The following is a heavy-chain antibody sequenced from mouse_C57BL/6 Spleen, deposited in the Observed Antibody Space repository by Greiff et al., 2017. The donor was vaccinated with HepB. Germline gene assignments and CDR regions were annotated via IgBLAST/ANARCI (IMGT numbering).Heavy chain of an antibody. J-gene: IGHJ2*01. Sequence: QVQLQQSVPELVKRGASVKISCKASGYSFSSSWLNWVKQRPGKGLEWIGRIYPGDGDTSYNGKFKGKATLTADKSSSTAYMQHSSLTSEDSAIYFCARPEFDYWGQGTTLTVSS. V-gene: IGHV1-82*01. CDR2: IYPGDGDT. CDR1: GYSFSSSW. CDR3: ARPEFDY.